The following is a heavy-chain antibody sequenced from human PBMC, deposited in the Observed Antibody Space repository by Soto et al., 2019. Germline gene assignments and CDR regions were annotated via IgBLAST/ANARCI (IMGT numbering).Heavy chain of an antibody. Sequence: SETLSLTCTVSGGSISSYYWSWIRQPPGKGLEWIGYIYYSGSTNYNPSLKSRVTISVDTSKNQFSLKLSSVTAADTAVYYCARSAFWCSGGSRHDYWGQGTLVTVSS. J-gene: IGHJ4*02. CDR2: IYYSGST. CDR3: ARSAFWCSGGSRHDY. CDR1: GGSISSYY. V-gene: IGHV4-59*01. D-gene: IGHD2-15*01.